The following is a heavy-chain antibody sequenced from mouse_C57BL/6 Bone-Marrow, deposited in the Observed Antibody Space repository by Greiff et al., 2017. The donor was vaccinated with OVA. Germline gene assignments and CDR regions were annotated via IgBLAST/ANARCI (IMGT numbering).Heavy chain of an antibody. Sequence: QVHVKQSGAELVRPGTSVKMSCKASGYTFTNYWIGWAKQRPGHGLEWIGDIYPGGGYTNYNEKFKGKATLTADKSSSTAYMQFSSLTSEDSAIYYCARYYGSPFYAMDYWGQGTSVTVSS. CDR2: IYPGGGYT. CDR1: GYTFTNYW. CDR3: ARYYGSPFYAMDY. J-gene: IGHJ4*01. D-gene: IGHD1-1*01. V-gene: IGHV1-63*01.